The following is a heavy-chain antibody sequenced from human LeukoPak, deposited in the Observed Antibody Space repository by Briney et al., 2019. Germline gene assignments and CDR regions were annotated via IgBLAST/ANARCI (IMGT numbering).Heavy chain of an antibody. Sequence: PSETLSLTCTVSGDAISTYYWNWIRQTPGKGLEWVGHIATGRTDYNPSLESRAIISVDTSKNQISLRLTSVTAADTAVYHCARDKAHSYGYYFDPWGPGTQVLVSS. J-gene: IGHJ4*02. CDR3: ARDKAHSYGYYFDP. D-gene: IGHD3-10*01. CDR1: GDAISTYY. V-gene: IGHV4-4*08. CDR2: IATGRT.